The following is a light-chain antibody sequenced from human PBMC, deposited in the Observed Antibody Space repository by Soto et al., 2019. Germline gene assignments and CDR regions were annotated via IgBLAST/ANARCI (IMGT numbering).Light chain of an antibody. J-gene: IGLJ1*01. Sequence: QLVLTQPPSASGTPGQRVTISCSGSRSNIGSDTVNWYQHLPGTAPKLLIFAHNQRPSGVPDRFSGSKSGTSASLAISGLQSEDEADYYCATWDDSLNGYVFGTGTKLTVL. CDR2: AHN. V-gene: IGLV1-44*01. CDR3: ATWDDSLNGYV. CDR1: RSNIGSDT.